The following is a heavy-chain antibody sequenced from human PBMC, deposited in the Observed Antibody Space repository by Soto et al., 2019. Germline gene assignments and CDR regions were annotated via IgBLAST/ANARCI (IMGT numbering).Heavy chain of an antibody. V-gene: IGHV3-11*01. CDR1: GFTFSDYY. CDR3: ASGVAASHFYYYNMHV. CDR2: ISGSGSTI. D-gene: IGHD2-15*01. Sequence: QVQLVESGGGLVKPGGSLRLSCAASGFTFSDYYMSWIRQAPGKGLEWVSYISGSGSTIYYADSVKGRFTISRDNAKNSLHLQMNSLRAEDTAVYYCASGVAASHFYYYNMHVWGKGTTVTVSS. J-gene: IGHJ6*03.